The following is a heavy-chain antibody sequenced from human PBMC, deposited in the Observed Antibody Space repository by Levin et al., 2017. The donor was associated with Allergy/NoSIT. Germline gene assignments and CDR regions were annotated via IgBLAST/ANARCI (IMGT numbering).Heavy chain of an antibody. CDR1: GFMFSNFW. J-gene: IGHJ5*02. V-gene: IGHV3-74*01. D-gene: IGHD7-27*01. CDR3: TNSLTGEAS. Sequence: PSETLSLTCAASGFMFSNFWMHWVRQVPGKGLMFVSTIKPDGTGANYADSVKGRFTISRDNSKNTLFLEMSGLRVEDTGVYYCTNSLTGEASWGRGTLVTVSS. CDR2: IKPDGTGA.